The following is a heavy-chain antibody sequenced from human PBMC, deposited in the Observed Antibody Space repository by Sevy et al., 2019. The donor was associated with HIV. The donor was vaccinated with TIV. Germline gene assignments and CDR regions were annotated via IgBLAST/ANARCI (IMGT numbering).Heavy chain of an antibody. V-gene: IGHV3-23*01. D-gene: IGHD2-15*01. CDR2: ISGSGRYT. CDR1: EFTFSSYA. Sequence: GGSLRLSCAASEFTFSSYAMSWVRQAPGKGLEWVSSISGSGRYTYYADSVEGRFTISRDNSKNTLYVQMNSLRAEDTAVYYCAKGFCSGGTCPRDYYYYGMDVWGQGTTVTVPS. CDR3: AKGFCSGGTCPRDYYYYGMDV. J-gene: IGHJ6*02.